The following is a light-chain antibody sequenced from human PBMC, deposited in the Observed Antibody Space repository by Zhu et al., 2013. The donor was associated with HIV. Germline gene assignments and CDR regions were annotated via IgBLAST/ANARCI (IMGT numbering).Light chain of an antibody. J-gene: IGLJ2*01. CDR3: QSCDSSLSGSI. CDR2: GST. V-gene: IGLV1-40*01. Sequence: QSVLTQPASVSGAPGQRVTISCTGSGSNIGGGYDVHWYQHLPGVAPKLLIYGSTNRPSGVPDRFSGSKSGTSASLAITGLQAEDEADYYCQSCDSSLSGSIFGGGTKLTV. CDR1: GSNIGGGYD.